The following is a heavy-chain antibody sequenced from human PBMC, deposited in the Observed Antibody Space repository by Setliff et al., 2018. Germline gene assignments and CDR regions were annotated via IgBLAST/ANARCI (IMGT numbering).Heavy chain of an antibody. Sequence: SETLSLTCAVYGGSFSGYYWSWIRQPPGKGLEWIGEINHSGSTNYNPSLKSRVTISVDTSKNQFSLKLDSVIVADTAVYYCARETTMTYYFYYMDVWGKGTTVTVSS. D-gene: IGHD4-17*01. CDR1: GGSFSGYY. CDR3: ARETTMTYYFYYMDV. J-gene: IGHJ6*03. V-gene: IGHV4-34*01. CDR2: INHSGST.